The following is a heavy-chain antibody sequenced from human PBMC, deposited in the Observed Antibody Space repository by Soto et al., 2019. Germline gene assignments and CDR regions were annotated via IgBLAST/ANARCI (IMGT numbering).Heavy chain of an antibody. J-gene: IGHJ5*02. CDR3: ARLYSSYVFDWFDP. D-gene: IGHD6-6*01. V-gene: IGHV4-59*01. Sequence: SETLSLTCTVSGGSISSYYWSWIRQPPGKGLEWIGYIYYSGSTNYNPSLKSRVTISVDTSKNQFSLKLSSVTAADTAVYYCARLYSSYVFDWFDPWGQGTLVTVSS. CDR1: GGSISSYY. CDR2: IYYSGST.